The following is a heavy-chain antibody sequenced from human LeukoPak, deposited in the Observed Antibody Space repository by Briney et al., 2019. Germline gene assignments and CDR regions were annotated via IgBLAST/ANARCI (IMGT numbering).Heavy chain of an antibody. CDR3: ARDRENYYGSGSYQDYFDY. V-gene: IGHV3-48*03. D-gene: IGHD3-10*01. Sequence: PGGSLRLSCAASGFTFSRYEMNWVRQAPGKGLEWVSYISSSGSTIYYADSVKGRFTISRDNAKNSLYLQMNSLRAEDTAVYYCARDRENYYGSGSYQDYFDYWGQGTLVTVSS. J-gene: IGHJ4*02. CDR2: ISSSGSTI. CDR1: GFTFSRYE.